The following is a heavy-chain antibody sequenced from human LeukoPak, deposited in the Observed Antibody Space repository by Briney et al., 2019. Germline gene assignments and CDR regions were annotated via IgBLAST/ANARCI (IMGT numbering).Heavy chain of an antibody. CDR3: ARDTYSSSFNYYYGMDV. V-gene: IGHV3-21*01. CDR2: ISSSSSYI. CDR1: GFTFSSYS. Sequence: GGSLRLSCAASGFTFSSYSMNWVRQAPGKGLEWVSSISSSSSYIHYADSVKGRFTISRDNAKNSLYLQMNSLRAEDTAVYYCARDTYSSSFNYYYGMDVWGQGTTVTVSS. J-gene: IGHJ6*02. D-gene: IGHD6-13*01.